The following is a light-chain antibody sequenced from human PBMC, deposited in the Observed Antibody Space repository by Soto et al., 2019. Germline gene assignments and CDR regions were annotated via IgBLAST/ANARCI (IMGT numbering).Light chain of an antibody. V-gene: IGKV3-20*01. CDR1: QSVSSTY. CDR3: QQYVSSPWP. Sequence: EIVLTQSPGTLSLSPGDRATPSCRASQSVSSTYLAWYQQKPGLAPRLLIYATSNGATGIPDRFSGSGSETDFTLTITRLEPLYFAVYYCQQYVSSPWPFGWGTKLDIK. J-gene: IGKJ4*02. CDR2: ATS.